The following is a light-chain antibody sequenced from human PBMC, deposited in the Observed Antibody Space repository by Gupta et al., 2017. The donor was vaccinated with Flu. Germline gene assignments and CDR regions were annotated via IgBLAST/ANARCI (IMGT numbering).Light chain of an antibody. J-gene: IGKJ4*01. CDR2: LGS. CDR1: QRLLHSNGNNY. Sequence: VTPGEPASISCRSSQRLLHSNGNNYLDWYLQKPGQSPQLLIYLGSSRASGVPDRFSGSGSGTDFTLKISRVEAEDVGVYYCMQALQTPITFGRGTKLEI. CDR3: MQALQTPIT. V-gene: IGKV2-28*01.